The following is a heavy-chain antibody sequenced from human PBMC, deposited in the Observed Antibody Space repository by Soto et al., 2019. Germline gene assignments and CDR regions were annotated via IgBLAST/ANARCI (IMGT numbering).Heavy chain of an antibody. CDR2: IQYGGTT. J-gene: IGHJ4*02. Sequence: QLQLQESGPGLVKASETLSLTCTVSGGSITRNNHFWGWIRQSPGKGLEWIGSIQYGGTTNYNPSLKSRVIMSVETSKNQFSLMMNSVTAADPAVYYCARLGSSGWYQGSYFDYWGQGTLVTVSS. D-gene: IGHD6-19*01. CDR3: ARLGSSGWYQGSYFDY. CDR1: GGSITRNNHF. V-gene: IGHV4-39*01.